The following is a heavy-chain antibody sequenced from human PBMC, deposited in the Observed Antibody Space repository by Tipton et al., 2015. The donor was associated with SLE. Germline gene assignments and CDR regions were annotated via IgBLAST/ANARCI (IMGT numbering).Heavy chain of an antibody. V-gene: IGHV4-61*02. Sequence: LRLSCTVSGGSISSGSYYWSWIRQPAGKGLEWIGRIYTSGSTNYNPSLKSRVTISVDTSKNQFSLKLSSVTAADTAVYYCARDGASYAPGAFDIWGQGTMVTVSS. CDR3: ARDGASYAPGAFDI. D-gene: IGHD2-2*01. CDR1: GGSISSGSYY. CDR2: IYTSGST. J-gene: IGHJ3*02.